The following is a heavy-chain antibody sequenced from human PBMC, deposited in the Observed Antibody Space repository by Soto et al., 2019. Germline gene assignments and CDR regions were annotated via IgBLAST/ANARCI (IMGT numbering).Heavy chain of an antibody. Sequence: QVQLVESGGGVVQPGRSLRLSCAASGFTFSSYGMHWVRQAPGKGLEWVAVISYDGSNKYYADSVKGRFTISRDNSKNTLYLQMNSLRAEDTAVYYCAKVDRAGYYYYGMDVWGQGTTVTVSS. CDR1: GFTFSSYG. D-gene: IGHD6-13*01. CDR3: AKVDRAGYYYYGMDV. J-gene: IGHJ6*02. CDR2: ISYDGSNK. V-gene: IGHV3-30*18.